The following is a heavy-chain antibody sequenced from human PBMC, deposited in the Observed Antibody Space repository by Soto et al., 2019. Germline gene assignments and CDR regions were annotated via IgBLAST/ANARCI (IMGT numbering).Heavy chain of an antibody. CDR1: YGSISNYY. D-gene: IGHD3-22*01. CDR3: ARESSPINYYESSVYYSRNSKRFVMDA. Sequence: SETLSLTCTVSYGSISNYYWCWIRQPAGQGLERIGRIHSSGSANYNPSLNSRVTMSVETSKNSFSLKISSVTAADTAVYYCARESSPINYYESSVYYSRNSKRFVMDAWAQEPTVTVPS. CDR2: IHSSGSA. J-gene: IGHJ6*02. V-gene: IGHV4-4*07.